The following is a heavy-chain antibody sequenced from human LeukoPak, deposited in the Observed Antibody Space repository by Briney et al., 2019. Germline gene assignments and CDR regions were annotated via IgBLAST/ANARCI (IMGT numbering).Heavy chain of an antibody. V-gene: IGHV3-7*01. CDR3: ARARVASNPLEYYYYMDV. CDR2: IKQDGTEL. CDR1: GFTFSSYW. Sequence: GGSLRLSCTASGFTFSSYWMSWVRQAPGKGLEWVANIKQDGTELYYVDSVKGRFTVSRDNAKNSLYLQMNSLRAEDTAVYYCARARVASNPLEYYYYMDVWGKGTTVTISS. D-gene: IGHD5-12*01. J-gene: IGHJ6*03.